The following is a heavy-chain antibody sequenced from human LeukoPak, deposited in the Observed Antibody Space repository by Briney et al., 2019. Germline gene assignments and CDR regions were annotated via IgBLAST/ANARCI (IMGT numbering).Heavy chain of an antibody. CDR3: ARARKKIMITFGGVILDAFDI. CDR2: IYTSGST. V-gene: IGHV4-61*02. D-gene: IGHD3-16*02. Sequence: PSQTLSLTCTVSGGSISSGSYYWRWIRQPAGKGLEWIERIYTSGSTNYNPSLKSRVTISVDTSKNQFSLKLSSVTAADTAVYCCARARKKIMITFGGVILDAFDIWGQGTMVTVSS. J-gene: IGHJ3*02. CDR1: GGSISSGSYY.